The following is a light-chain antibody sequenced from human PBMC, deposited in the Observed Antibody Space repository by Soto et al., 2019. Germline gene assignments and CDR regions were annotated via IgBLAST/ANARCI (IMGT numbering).Light chain of an antibody. V-gene: IGKV1-39*01. Sequence: DIPMTQPPPSLSASVGDRVTITCRASQSISSYLNWYQQQPGKAPKLLIYAASSLQSGVPSRFSGSGSGTDFTLTISSLQPEDFATYYCQQSYSTPGTFGQGTKVDI. CDR1: QSISSY. J-gene: IGKJ1*01. CDR2: AAS. CDR3: QQSYSTPGT.